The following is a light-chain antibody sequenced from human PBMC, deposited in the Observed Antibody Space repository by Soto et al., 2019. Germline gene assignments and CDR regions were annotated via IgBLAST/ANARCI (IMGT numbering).Light chain of an antibody. CDR3: SSYTSSSTF. CDR2: EVT. CDR1: SNDVGGYNF. V-gene: IGLV2-14*01. J-gene: IGLJ1*01. Sequence: QSALTQPRSVSGSPGQSVTISCTGTSNDVGGYNFVSWYQQHPGKAPKLMISEVTNRPSGVSSRFSGSKSGNTASLTISGLQAEDEADYYCSSYTSSSTFFGTGTKVTVL.